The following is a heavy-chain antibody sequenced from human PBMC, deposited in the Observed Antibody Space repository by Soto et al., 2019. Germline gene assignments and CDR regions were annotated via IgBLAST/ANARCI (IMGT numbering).Heavy chain of an antibody. CDR1: GYTFTSYA. J-gene: IGHJ6*02. V-gene: IGHV1-3*01. CDR3: ARGRWCEAYYYGMDV. D-gene: IGHD2-21*01. Sequence: ASVKVSCKASGYTFTSYAMNWVRQAPGQRLEWMGWINAGNGNTKYSQKFQGRVTMTRNTSISTAYMELSSLRSEDTAVYYCARGRWCEAYYYGMDVWGQGTTVTVSS. CDR2: INAGNGNT.